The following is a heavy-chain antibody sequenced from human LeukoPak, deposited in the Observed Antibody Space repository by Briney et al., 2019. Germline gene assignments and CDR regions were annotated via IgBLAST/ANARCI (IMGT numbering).Heavy chain of an antibody. Sequence: GGSLRLSCAASGFTFSSYAMSWVRQAPGKGLEWVSAISGSGGSTYYADSVKGRFTISRDNSKNTLYLQMNSLRAEDTAVYYCGKWDVSYGDLDYWGQGTLVTVSS. CDR3: GKWDVSYGDLDY. J-gene: IGHJ4*02. CDR2: ISGSGGST. D-gene: IGHD4-17*01. CDR1: GFTFSSYA. V-gene: IGHV3-23*01.